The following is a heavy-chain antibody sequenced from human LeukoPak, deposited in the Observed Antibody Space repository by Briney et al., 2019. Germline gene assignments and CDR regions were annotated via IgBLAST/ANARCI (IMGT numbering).Heavy chain of an antibody. V-gene: IGHV3-33*01. Sequence: PGRSLRLSCAASGLIFSSYNMHWVRQAPGKGLEWVAIIWYDGSNKYYADSVKGRFTISRDNSKKTLYLQMNSLRAEDTAVYYCAGSGYPEGLDFWGQGTLVTVSS. D-gene: IGHD3-22*01. CDR3: AGSGYPEGLDF. CDR2: IWYDGSNK. CDR1: GLIFSSYN. J-gene: IGHJ4*02.